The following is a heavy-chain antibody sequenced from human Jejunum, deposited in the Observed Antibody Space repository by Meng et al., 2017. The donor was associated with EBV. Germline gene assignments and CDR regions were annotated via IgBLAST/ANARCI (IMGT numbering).Heavy chain of an antibody. V-gene: IGHV3-21*01. J-gene: IGHJ4*02. CDR3: ARDAKTVTQYYFDY. Sequence: EVQLVESGGGLVKPGGCLRLACAASGFTFSSYSMNWVRQAPGKGLEWVASISSSSNYIYYPDSVRGRFTISRDNAKNSLYLQMNSLRAEDTAVYYCARDAKTVTQYYFDYWGQGTLVTVSS. CDR2: ISSSSNYI. D-gene: IGHD4-17*01. CDR1: GFTFSSYS.